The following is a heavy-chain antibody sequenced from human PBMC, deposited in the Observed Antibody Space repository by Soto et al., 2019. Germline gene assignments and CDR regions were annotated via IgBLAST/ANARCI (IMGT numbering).Heavy chain of an antibody. V-gene: IGHV3-30-3*01. D-gene: IGHD2-15*01. Sequence: PGGSLRLSXAASGFTFSSYAMHWVRQAPGKGLEWVAVISYDGSNKYYADSVKGRFTISRDNSKNTLYLQMNSLRAEDTAVYYCARTYCSGGSCYSVPYYYGMDVWGQGTTVTVSS. CDR1: GFTFSSYA. J-gene: IGHJ6*02. CDR2: ISYDGSNK. CDR3: ARTYCSGGSCYSVPYYYGMDV.